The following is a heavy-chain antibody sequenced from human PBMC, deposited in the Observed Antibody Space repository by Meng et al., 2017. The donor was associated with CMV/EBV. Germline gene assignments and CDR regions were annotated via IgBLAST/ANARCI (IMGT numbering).Heavy chain of an antibody. CDR1: GFTFSSYW. D-gene: IGHD6-6*01. J-gene: IGHJ6*02. V-gene: IGHV3-74*01. Sequence: GGSLRLSCAASGFTFSSYWMHWVRQAPGEGLVWVSRINSDGSSTSYADSVKGRFTISRDNAKNTLYLQMNSLRAEDTAVYYCARDQVTPGFYYSSSSTQYGMDVWGQGTTVTVSS. CDR3: ARDQVTPGFYYSSSSTQYGMDV. CDR2: INSDGSST.